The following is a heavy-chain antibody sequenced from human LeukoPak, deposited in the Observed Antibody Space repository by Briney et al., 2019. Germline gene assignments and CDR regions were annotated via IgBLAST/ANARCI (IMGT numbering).Heavy chain of an antibody. CDR1: GGSISSYY. V-gene: IGHV4-4*07. CDR3: ARGDFNYYDILTGYLGQGAFDI. J-gene: IGHJ3*02. Sequence: SETLSLTCTVSGGSISSYYWSWIRQPAGKGLEWIGRIYTSGSTNYNPSLKSRVTMSVDTSKNQFSLKLSSVTAADTAVYYCARGDFNYYDILTGYLGQGAFDIWGQGTMVTVSS. CDR2: IYTSGST. D-gene: IGHD3-9*01.